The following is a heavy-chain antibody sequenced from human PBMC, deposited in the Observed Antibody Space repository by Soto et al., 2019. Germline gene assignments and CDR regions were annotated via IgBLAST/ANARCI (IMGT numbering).Heavy chain of an antibody. J-gene: IGHJ6*02. CDR1: GASIITMDYY. Sequence: SETLSITCTVSGASIITMDYYWSWVRQSPGKGLAWIGYIYYSGRTYYNPSLQGRVTISLETSKNQFSLKLCSVTTADTDTYFCAREVMESSGVYGMDVWGQGTTVTVSS. D-gene: IGHD3-22*01. CDR3: AREVMESSGVYGMDV. V-gene: IGHV4-30-4*01. CDR2: IYYSGRT.